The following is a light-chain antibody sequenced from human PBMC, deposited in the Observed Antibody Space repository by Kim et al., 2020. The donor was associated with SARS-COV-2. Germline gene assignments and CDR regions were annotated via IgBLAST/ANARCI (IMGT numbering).Light chain of an antibody. CDR1: QSVSSY. CDR2: DAS. CDR3: QQRSNWPPN. V-gene: IGKV3-11*01. J-gene: IGKJ5*01. Sequence: LSPGEGATPSCRASQSVSSYLAWYQHKPGQAPSLLIYDASNRATGIPARFSGSGSGTDFTLTISSLEPEDFAVYYCQQRSNWPPNFGQGTRLEIK.